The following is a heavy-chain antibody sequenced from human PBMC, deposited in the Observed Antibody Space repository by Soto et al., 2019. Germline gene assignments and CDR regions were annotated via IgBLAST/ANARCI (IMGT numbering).Heavy chain of an antibody. D-gene: IGHD6-19*01. Sequence: SETLSLTCAVSGGSISSGGYSWSWIRQPPGKGLEWIGYIYHSGSTYYNPSLKSRVTISVDRSKNTLYLQMGSLRAEDMAVYYCARQWLDSYYFDYWGQGTLVTVSS. CDR3: ARQWLDSYYFDY. J-gene: IGHJ4*02. CDR1: GGSISSGGYS. V-gene: IGHV4-30-2*02. CDR2: IYHSGST.